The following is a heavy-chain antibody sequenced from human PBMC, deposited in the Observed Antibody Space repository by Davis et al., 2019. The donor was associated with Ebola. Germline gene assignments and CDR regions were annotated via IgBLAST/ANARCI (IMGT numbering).Heavy chain of an antibody. CDR1: GFTFTSSA. D-gene: IGHD2-2*01. CDR3: AAGGPAYCSSTSCPLGSY. V-gene: IGHV1-58*01. CDR2: IVVGSGNT. J-gene: IGHJ4*02. Sequence: SVKVSCKASGFTFTSSAVQWVRQARGQRLEWIGWIVVGSGNTNYAQKFQERVTITRDMSTSTAYMELSSLRSEDTAVYYCAAGGPAYCSSTSCPLGSYWGQGTLVTVSS.